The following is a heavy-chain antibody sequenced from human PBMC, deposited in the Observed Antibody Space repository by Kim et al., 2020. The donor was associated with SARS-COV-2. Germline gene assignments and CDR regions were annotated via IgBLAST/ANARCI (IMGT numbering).Heavy chain of an antibody. D-gene: IGHD3-22*01. CDR3: ARVQFYYYDSSGYYPSSFDY. Sequence: RVTISVDTSKNQFSLKLSSVTAADTAVYYCARVQFYYYDSSGYYPSSFDYWGQGTLVTVSS. V-gene: IGHV4-31*02. J-gene: IGHJ4*02.